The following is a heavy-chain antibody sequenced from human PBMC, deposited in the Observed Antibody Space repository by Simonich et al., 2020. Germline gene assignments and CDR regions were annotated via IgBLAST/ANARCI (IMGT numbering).Heavy chain of an antibody. Sequence: GGGLVQPGGSLRLSCAASGFTFSSYAMSWVRQAPGKGLEWVSAISGSGGSTYYADSVKGRFTISRDKSKNTLYLQMNSLRAEDTAVYYCAKDLGERITMIVVVIDAVDIWGQGTMVTVSS. CDR2: ISGSGGST. V-gene: IGHV3-23*01. CDR1: GFTFSSYA. J-gene: IGHJ3*02. D-gene: IGHD3-22*01. CDR3: AKDLGERITMIVVVIDAVDI.